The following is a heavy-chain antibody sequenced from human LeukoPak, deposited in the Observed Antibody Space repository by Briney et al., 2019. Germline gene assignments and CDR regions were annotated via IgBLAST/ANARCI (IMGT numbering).Heavy chain of an antibody. CDR3: VKEHVDRALTRSFEI. Sequence: GGSLRLACAASWFPFSTNPMSWVRQAGGEGLEWVSAISPDNTYYADSVKGRLTISRDDSKNTVHLQMNSPRAEDTARYYCVKEHVDRALTRSFEIWGQGTVVTVSS. CDR2: ISPDNT. V-gene: IGHV3-23*01. CDR1: WFPFSTNP. J-gene: IGHJ3*02. D-gene: IGHD3-10*01.